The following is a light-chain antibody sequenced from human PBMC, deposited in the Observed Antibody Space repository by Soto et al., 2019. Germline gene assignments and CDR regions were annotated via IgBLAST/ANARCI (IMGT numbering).Light chain of an antibody. CDR2: EAS. V-gene: IGKV1-33*01. CDR3: QQYVNLPLT. J-gene: IGKJ4*01. Sequence: DIQMTQSPSSLSASVGDRVTITCQASQYINNYLNWYQQKPGKAPKLLIYEASSLETGVPSRFSGGGSGTHFTFTISSLQPEDFATYYCQQYVNLPLTFGGGPRWRSN. CDR1: QYINNY.